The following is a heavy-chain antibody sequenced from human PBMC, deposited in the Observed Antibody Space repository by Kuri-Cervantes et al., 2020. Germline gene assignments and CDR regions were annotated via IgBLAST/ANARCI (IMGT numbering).Heavy chain of an antibody. J-gene: IGHJ6*04. Sequence: GGSLRLSCAASGFTFSSYGMYWVRQAPGKGLEWVSSISSSSSYIYYADSVKGRFTISRDNAKNSLYLQMNSLRAEDTAVYYCARDLYYYGSGPLGVWGKGTTVTVSS. D-gene: IGHD3-10*01. V-gene: IGHV3-21*01. CDR1: GFTFSSYG. CDR3: ARDLYYYGSGPLGV. CDR2: ISSSSSYI.